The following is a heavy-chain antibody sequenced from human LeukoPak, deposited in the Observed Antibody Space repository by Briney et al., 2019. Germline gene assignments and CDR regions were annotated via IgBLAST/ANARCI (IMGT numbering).Heavy chain of an antibody. CDR2: IYYSGST. CDR1: GGSISSSSYS. Sequence: SETLSLTCTVSGGSISSSSYSWGWIRQPPGKGLEWIGTIYYSGSTCYNPSLKSRVTISVDTSKNQFSLKLSSVTAADTAVYYCARYYRDGYNYDYWGQGTLVAVSS. D-gene: IGHD5-24*01. CDR3: ARYYRDGYNYDY. J-gene: IGHJ4*02. V-gene: IGHV4-39*01.